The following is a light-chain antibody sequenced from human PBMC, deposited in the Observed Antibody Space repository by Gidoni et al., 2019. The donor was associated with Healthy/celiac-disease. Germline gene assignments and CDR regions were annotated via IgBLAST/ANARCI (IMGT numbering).Light chain of an antibody. J-gene: IGKJ4*01. CDR3: QQRSNGLT. CDR2: DAS. Sequence: EIVLTQSPATLSLSPGERATLSCRASQIVSSYLDWYQQKPGQAPRLLIYDASNRATGIPARFSGSGSGTDFTLTISSLEPEDFAVYYCQQRSNGLTFGGGTKVEIK. V-gene: IGKV3-11*01. CDR1: QIVSSY.